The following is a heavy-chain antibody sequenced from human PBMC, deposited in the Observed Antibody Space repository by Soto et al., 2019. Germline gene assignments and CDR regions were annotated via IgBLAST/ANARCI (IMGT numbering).Heavy chain of an antibody. V-gene: IGHV3-9*01. CDR1: GFSLRDSA. Sequence: EVQLVESGGGLVQPGRSLRLSCAASGFSLRDSAMHWVRQVQGGGLEWVSGMYASGNVGYADSVMGRFTIARDVAKRSLYLQMNSLTTEDTASYYCVKDILAGGADVWGQGTTVTVSS. D-gene: IGHD3-10*01. J-gene: IGHJ6*02. CDR3: VKDILAGGADV. CDR2: MYASGNV.